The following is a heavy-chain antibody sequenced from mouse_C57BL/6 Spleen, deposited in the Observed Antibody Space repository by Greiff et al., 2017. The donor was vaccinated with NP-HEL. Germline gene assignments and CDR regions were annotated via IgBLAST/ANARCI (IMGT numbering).Heavy chain of an antibody. CDR2: IYPGDGDT. Sequence: VKLMESGPELVKPGASVKISCKASGYAFSSSWMNWVKQRPGKGLEWIGRIYPGDGDTNYNGKFKGKATLTADKSSSTAYMQSSILSSEDSAVYFCEREIQRRFPCAYWGQGTLVTVSA. D-gene: IGHD3-2*02. CDR1: GYAFSSSW. J-gene: IGHJ3*01. CDR3: EREIQRRFPCAY. V-gene: IGHV1-82*01.